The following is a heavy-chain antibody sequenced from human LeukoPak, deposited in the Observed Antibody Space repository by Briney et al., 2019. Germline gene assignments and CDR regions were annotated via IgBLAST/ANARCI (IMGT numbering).Heavy chain of an antibody. CDR2: INPSGGST. D-gene: IGHD2-2*02. Sequence: VSVKVSCKASGYTFTSYYMRWVREAPGQGLEWMGIINPSGGSTSYAQKFQGRVTMTRDTSTSTVYMELSSLRSEDTAVYYCARDVVPAAIRVHNWFDPWGQGTLVTVSS. J-gene: IGHJ5*02. CDR1: GYTFTSYY. CDR3: ARDVVPAAIRVHNWFDP. V-gene: IGHV1-46*01.